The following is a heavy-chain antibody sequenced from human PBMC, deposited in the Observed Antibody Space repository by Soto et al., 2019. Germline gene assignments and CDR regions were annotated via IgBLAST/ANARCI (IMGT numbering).Heavy chain of an antibody. V-gene: IGHV3-48*03. CDR1: GFTFSSYD. Sequence: PGGSLRLSCAASGFTFSSYDMNWVRQAPGKGLEWVSYISSSGDTIHYADSVKGRFTISRDNAKNSLYLQMDSLRAEDTAVYYCAREGVDTIFGVVPTPYYYYYGMDVWGQGTTVTVSS. D-gene: IGHD3-3*01. CDR3: AREGVDTIFGVVPTPYYYYYGMDV. J-gene: IGHJ6*02. CDR2: ISSSGDTI.